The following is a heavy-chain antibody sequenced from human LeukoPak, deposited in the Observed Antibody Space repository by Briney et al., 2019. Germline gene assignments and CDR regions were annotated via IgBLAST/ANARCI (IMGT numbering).Heavy chain of an antibody. Sequence: SETLSLTCNVSGGSISHYYWSWIRQHPGKGLEWIGYIYYSGSTNYNPSLKSRVTISVDTSKNQFSLKLSSVTAADTAVYYCARTGYSSSWPSNWFDPWGQGTLVTVSS. V-gene: IGHV4-59*12. D-gene: IGHD6-13*01. CDR3: ARTGYSSSWPSNWFDP. CDR1: GGSISHYY. J-gene: IGHJ5*02. CDR2: IYYSGST.